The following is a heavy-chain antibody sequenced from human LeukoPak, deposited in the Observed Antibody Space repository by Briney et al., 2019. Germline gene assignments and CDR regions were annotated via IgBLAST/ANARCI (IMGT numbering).Heavy chain of an antibody. CDR3: AKLDGYYYGSGSYYNA. Sequence: GGSLRLSCAASGFTFSSYAMSWVRQAPGKGLEWVSAISGSGGSTYYADSVKGRFTISRDNSKNTLYLQMNSLRAEDTAVYYCAKLDGYYYGSGSYYNAWGQGTLVTVSS. CDR1: GFTFSSYA. J-gene: IGHJ4*02. CDR2: ISGSGGST. V-gene: IGHV3-23*01. D-gene: IGHD3-10*01.